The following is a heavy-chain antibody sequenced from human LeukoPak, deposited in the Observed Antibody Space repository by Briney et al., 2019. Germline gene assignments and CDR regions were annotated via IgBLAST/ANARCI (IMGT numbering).Heavy chain of an antibody. Sequence: SETLSLTCTVSGGSIRSYYWSWIRQPPGKGLEWIAYIYYSGSTNYNPSLKSRVTISVDTSKNQFSLKLSSVTAADTAVYYCAKGRVITTRIVFGYWGQGTLVTVSS. J-gene: IGHJ4*02. V-gene: IGHV4-59*01. D-gene: IGHD3-22*01. CDR1: GGSIRSYY. CDR3: AKGRVITTRIVFGY. CDR2: IYYSGST.